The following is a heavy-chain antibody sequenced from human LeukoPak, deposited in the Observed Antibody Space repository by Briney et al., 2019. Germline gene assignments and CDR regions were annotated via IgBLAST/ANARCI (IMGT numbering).Heavy chain of an antibody. D-gene: IGHD2-21*02. V-gene: IGHV3-48*02. J-gene: IGHJ4*02. CDR2: ISTGSTTI. Sequence: GGSLRLSCAGSGFSFSSYSINWVRQAPGKGLEWVSYISTGSTTIYYADSVKGRFTISRDNARNSLYLQMNSLRDEDTAVYYCARAAYCGGYCYYFDYWGQGILVTVSS. CDR3: ARAAYCGGYCYYFDY. CDR1: GFSFSSYS.